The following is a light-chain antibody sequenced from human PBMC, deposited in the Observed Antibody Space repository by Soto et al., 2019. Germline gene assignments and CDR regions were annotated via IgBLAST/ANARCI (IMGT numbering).Light chain of an antibody. V-gene: IGLV2-14*01. CDR3: SSYTSSSPV. CDR1: SSDVGGYNY. CDR2: EVS. J-gene: IGLJ3*02. Sequence: QSVLTQPASVSGSLGQSITISCPGTSSDVGGYNYVSWYQQHPGKAPKLMIYEVSNRPSGVSNRFSGSKSGNTASLTISGLQAEDEADYYCSSYTSSSPVFGGGTKVTVL.